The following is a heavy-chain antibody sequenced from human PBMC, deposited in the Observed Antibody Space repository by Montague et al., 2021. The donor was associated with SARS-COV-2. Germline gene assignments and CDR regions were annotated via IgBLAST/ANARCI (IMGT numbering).Heavy chain of an antibody. CDR3: ARDVGVPLAPPYSWFDP. J-gene: IGHJ5*02. Sequence: SETLSLTCTVSGGSISSYYWNWIRQSAGKGLEWIGRIYTSGSTNYDPSLKSRVTMSVDTSKNQFSLKLSSVTAADTAVYYCARDVGVPLAPPYSWFDPWGQGTLVTVSS. CDR2: IYTSGST. V-gene: IGHV4-4*07. CDR1: GGSISSYY. D-gene: IGHD2-2*01.